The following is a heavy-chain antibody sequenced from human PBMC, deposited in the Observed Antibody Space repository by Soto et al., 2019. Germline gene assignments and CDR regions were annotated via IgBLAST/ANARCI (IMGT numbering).Heavy chain of an antibody. Sequence: GGSLRLSCAASGFTFSSYGMHWVRQAPGKGLEWVAVIWYDGSNKYYADSVKGRFTISRDNSKNTLYLQMNSLRAEDTAVYYCARDTPRRTIFGVVVPFDYWGQGTLVTVSS. CDR2: IWYDGSNK. D-gene: IGHD3-3*01. CDR1: GFTFSSYG. V-gene: IGHV3-33*01. CDR3: ARDTPRRTIFGVVVPFDY. J-gene: IGHJ4*02.